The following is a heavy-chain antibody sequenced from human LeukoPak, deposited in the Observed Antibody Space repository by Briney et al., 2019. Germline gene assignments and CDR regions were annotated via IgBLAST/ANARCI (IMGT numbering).Heavy chain of an antibody. J-gene: IGHJ4*02. CDR1: GFTFDDYA. CDR3: AKSQQLVSPLTFSDY. Sequence: GGSLRLSCAASGFTFDDYAMHWVRQAPGKGLEWVSGISWNSGSMGYADSVKGRFTISRDNAKNSLYLQMNSLRAEDTALYYCAKSQQLVSPLTFSDYWGQGTLVTVSS. CDR2: ISWNSGSM. D-gene: IGHD6-13*01. V-gene: IGHV3-9*01.